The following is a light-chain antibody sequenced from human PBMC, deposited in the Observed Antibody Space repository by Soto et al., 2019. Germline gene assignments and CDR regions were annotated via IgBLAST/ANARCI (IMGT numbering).Light chain of an antibody. CDR1: QSVSSSY. J-gene: IGKJ2*01. CDR2: GAS. V-gene: IGKV3-20*01. CDR3: QQYGSSPET. Sequence: EIVLTQSPGTLSLSPGERATLSCRASQSVSSSYLAWYQQRPGQAPRLLIYGASSRATGIPVRFSGSGSGTDFTLTISRLEPEDFAVYYCQQYGSSPETCGQGTKLEIK.